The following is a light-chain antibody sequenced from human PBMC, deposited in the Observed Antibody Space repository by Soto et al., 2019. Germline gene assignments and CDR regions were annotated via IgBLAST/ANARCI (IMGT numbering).Light chain of an antibody. Sequence: QSALTQPRSVSGSPGQSVTISCIGTSSDVGGYNYVSWYQQHPGKAPKLMIYEVSKRPSGVPDRFSGSKSGNTASLTISGLQAEDEADYYCCSYAGSYTHVVFGGGTKLTVL. V-gene: IGLV2-11*01. J-gene: IGLJ2*01. CDR3: CSYAGSYTHVV. CDR2: EVS. CDR1: SSDVGGYNY.